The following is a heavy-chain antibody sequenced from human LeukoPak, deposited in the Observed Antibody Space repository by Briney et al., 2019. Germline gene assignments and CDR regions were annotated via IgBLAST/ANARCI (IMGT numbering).Heavy chain of an antibody. J-gene: IGHJ4*02. D-gene: IGHD3-16*02. CDR2: MNPNSGNT. Sequence: ASVKVSCKASGYTFTSYDINWVRQATGQGLEWMGWMNPNSGNTGYAQKFQGRVTMTRNTSISTAYMELSSLRSEDTAVYYCARGRITFGGVIVIQYFDYRGQGTLVTASS. V-gene: IGHV1-8*01. CDR3: ARGRITFGGVIVIQYFDY. CDR1: GYTFTSYD.